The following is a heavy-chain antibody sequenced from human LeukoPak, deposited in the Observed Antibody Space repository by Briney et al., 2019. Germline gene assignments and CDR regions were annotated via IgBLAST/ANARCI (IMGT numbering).Heavy chain of an antibody. V-gene: IGHV4-34*01. J-gene: IGHJ5*02. CDR3: ARSVTWYYDILTGYYQGFWFDP. CDR1: GGFISGYS. Sequence: RSSATLSLTCAVYGGFISGYSSSWIRHPRGEGLEWRGEIHLSGRTNYTPSLKSRVTISVGTSKNHFSLKLSSVTAADAAVYYCARSVTWYYDILTGYYQGFWFDPWGQGTLVTVSS. CDR2: IHLSGRT. D-gene: IGHD3-9*01.